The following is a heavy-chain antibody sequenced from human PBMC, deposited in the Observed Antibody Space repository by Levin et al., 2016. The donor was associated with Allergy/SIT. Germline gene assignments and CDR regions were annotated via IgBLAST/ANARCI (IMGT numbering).Heavy chain of an antibody. CDR2: ISSTTSSI. CDR3: ARGPGYSSSWYGYYFDC. Sequence: GESLKISCAASEFDFSTYSVNWVRQAPGKGLEWISYISSTTSSIYYADSVRGRFTISRDNAKNSAFLEMNSLRAEDTAVYYCARGPGYSSSWYGYYFDCWGQGTLVTVS. V-gene: IGHV3-48*04. CDR1: EFDFSTYS. J-gene: IGHJ4*02. D-gene: IGHD6-13*01.